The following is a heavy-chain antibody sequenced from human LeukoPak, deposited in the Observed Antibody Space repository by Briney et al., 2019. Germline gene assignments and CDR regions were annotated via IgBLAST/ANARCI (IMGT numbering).Heavy chain of an antibody. CDR1: GGSFSGYY. Sequence: KPSETLSLTCAVYGGSFSGYYWSWIRQPPGKGLEWIGEINHSGSTNYNPSLKSRVTMSVDTSKNQFSLKLTSLTAADTSVYYCGRHPRNPRVDYWGQGILVTVSS. V-gene: IGHV4-34*01. J-gene: IGHJ4*02. CDR3: GRHPRNPRVDY. CDR2: INHSGST.